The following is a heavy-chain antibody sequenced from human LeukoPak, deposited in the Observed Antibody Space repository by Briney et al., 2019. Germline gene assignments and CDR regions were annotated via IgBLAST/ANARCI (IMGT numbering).Heavy chain of an antibody. Sequence: SETLSLACTVSGGAIRSHYWNWIRQPAGKGLEWIGRIYSSGYTNDNPFLKSRITMSVDMSKNQFSLRLNSVTAADTAVYYCARGEHSVDSWGQGMLVTVSS. CDR3: ARGEHSVDS. J-gene: IGHJ4*02. CDR2: IYSSGYT. CDR1: GGAIRSHY. D-gene: IGHD1/OR15-1a*01. V-gene: IGHV4-4*07.